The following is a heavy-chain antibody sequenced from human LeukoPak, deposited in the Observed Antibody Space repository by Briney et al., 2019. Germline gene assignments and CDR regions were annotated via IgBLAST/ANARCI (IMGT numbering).Heavy chain of an antibody. CDR2: ISAYNGNT. J-gene: IGHJ4*02. CDR1: GYTFTSYG. Sequence: ASVKVSCKASGYTFTSYGISWVRQAPGQGLEWMGWISAYNGNTNYAQKLQGRVTMTTDTSTSTAYMELRSLRVEDTAVYYCARSMGSGHYYVADYWGQGTLVTVSS. CDR3: ARSMGSGHYYVADY. V-gene: IGHV1-18*01. D-gene: IGHD3-22*01.